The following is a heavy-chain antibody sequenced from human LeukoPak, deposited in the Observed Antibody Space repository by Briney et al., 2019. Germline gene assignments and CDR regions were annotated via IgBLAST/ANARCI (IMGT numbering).Heavy chain of an antibody. J-gene: IGHJ4*02. Sequence: PGGSLRLSCPASGFTFSGYGMHWVRQAPGKGLEWVAAISYDGSDKYYGDSVKGRFTISRDNAKKTLYLQMKSLRAEDTAVYYCAKDREGSGLFDYWGQGTLVTVSS. CDR1: GFTFSGYG. V-gene: IGHV3-30*18. D-gene: IGHD3-10*01. CDR3: AKDREGSGLFDY. CDR2: ISYDGSDK.